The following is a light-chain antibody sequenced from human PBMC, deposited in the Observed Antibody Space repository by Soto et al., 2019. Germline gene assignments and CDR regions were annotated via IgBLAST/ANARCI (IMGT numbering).Light chain of an antibody. CDR2: DAS. CDR1: QSISSW. J-gene: IGKJ1*01. V-gene: IGKV1-5*01. CDR3: QQYNSYSKT. Sequence: IQMTQSPNTLSVSVGDSVSITCRASQSISSWLAWYQQKPGKAPKLLIYDASSLESGVPSRFSGSGSGTEFTLTISSLQPDDFATYYCQQYNSYSKTFGQGTKVDIK.